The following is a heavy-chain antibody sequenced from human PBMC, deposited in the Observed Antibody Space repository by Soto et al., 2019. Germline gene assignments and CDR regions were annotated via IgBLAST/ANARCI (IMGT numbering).Heavy chain of an antibody. D-gene: IGHD3-10*02. CDR2: INHSGST. CDR1: GGSISSGDFY. Sequence: PSETLSLTCTVSGGSISSGDFYWSWIRQPPGKGLEWIGEINHSGSTNYNPSLKSRVTISVDTSKNQFSLKLSSVTAADSAVYYWGRGGGYYVPRPGYVGYWGQGTLVTVSS. J-gene: IGHJ4*02. CDR3: GRGGGYYVPRPGYVGY. V-gene: IGHV4-30-4*01.